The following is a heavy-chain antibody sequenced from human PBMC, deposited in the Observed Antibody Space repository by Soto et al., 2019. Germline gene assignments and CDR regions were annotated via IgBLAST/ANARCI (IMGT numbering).Heavy chain of an antibody. Sequence: SETLSLTCAVFGGSFSGDYWSWIRQPPGKGLEWIGEINHSGSTNYNPSPKSRVTTSVDTSTNQHSLRRNSVTAADTTVYYCGRDKGLVQRAAGMDVWGQGTTVTVSS. CDR3: GRDKGLVQRAAGMDV. J-gene: IGHJ6*02. D-gene: IGHD2-8*02. CDR1: GGSFSGDY. V-gene: IGHV4-34*01. CDR2: INHSGST.